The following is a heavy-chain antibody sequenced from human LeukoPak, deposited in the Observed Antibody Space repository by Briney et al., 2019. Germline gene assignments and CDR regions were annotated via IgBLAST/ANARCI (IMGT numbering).Heavy chain of an antibody. CDR3: AIMHGYYDGSGYWVQ. CDR1: GFTLGSYA. Sequence: RTGGSLRLSSAASGFTLGSYAMSWVRQAPGKGLEWVSFISPSGDRTSNADSVEGRFTISRDNPRNTLYLQMSSLRDEDTAVYYCAIMHGYYDGSGYWVQWGQGTLVTVSS. V-gene: IGHV3-23*01. D-gene: IGHD3-22*01. CDR2: ISPSGDRT. J-gene: IGHJ4*02.